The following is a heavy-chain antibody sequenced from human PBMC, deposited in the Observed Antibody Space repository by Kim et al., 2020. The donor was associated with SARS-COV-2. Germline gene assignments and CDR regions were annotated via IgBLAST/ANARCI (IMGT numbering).Heavy chain of an antibody. V-gene: IGHV3-21*04. CDR1: GFTFSSYS. J-gene: IGHJ6*02. CDR3: ARASNILRYFDWLSPFYYYYGMDV. CDR2: ISSSSSYI. D-gene: IGHD3-9*01. Sequence: GGSLRLSCAASGFTFSSYSMNWVRQAPGKGLEWVSSISSSSSYIYYADSVKGRFTISRDNAKNSLYLQMNSLRAEDTAVYYCARASNILRYFDWLSPFYYYYGMDVWGQGTTVTVSS.